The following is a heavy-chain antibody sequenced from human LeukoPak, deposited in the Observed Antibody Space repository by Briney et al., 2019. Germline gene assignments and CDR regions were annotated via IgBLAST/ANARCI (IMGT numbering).Heavy chain of an antibody. V-gene: IGHV1-69*05. CDR1: GGTFSSYA. J-gene: IGHJ5*02. Sequence: WASVKVSCKASGGTFSSYAISWVRQAPGQGLEWMGGIIPIFGTANYAQKFQGRVTITTDESTSTAYMELSSLRSEDTAVYYCARVDSWSGYFYWFDPWGQGTLVTVSS. CDR2: IIPIFGTA. CDR3: ARVDSWSGYFYWFDP. D-gene: IGHD3-3*01.